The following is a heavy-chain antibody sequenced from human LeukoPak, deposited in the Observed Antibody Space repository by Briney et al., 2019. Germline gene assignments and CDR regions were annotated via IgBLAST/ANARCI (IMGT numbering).Heavy chain of an antibody. CDR2: ISGSGGST. Sequence: GGSLRLSCAASGFTFSSYAMSWVRQAPGKGLEWVSAISGSGGSTYYADPVKGRFTISRDNSKNTLYLQMNSLRAEDTAVYYCAKETGGVYSSSWYYFDYWGQGTLVTVSS. CDR3: AKETGGVYSSSWYYFDY. J-gene: IGHJ4*02. V-gene: IGHV3-23*01. CDR1: GFTFSSYA. D-gene: IGHD6-13*01.